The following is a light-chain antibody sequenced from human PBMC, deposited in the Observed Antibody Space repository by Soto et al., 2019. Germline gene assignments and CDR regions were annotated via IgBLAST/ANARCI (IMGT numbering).Light chain of an antibody. CDR1: SSDIGAYDY. Sequence: QSAVTQPASLSGSPGQSITISCTGTSSDIGAYDYVSWFQQHPGKAPKLMISEVSNRPSGVSNRFSGSKSGNTASLTISGLQAEDEADYYCSSYTTSSNYVFGTGTKLTVL. CDR3: SSYTTSSNYV. V-gene: IGLV2-14*01. J-gene: IGLJ1*01. CDR2: EVS.